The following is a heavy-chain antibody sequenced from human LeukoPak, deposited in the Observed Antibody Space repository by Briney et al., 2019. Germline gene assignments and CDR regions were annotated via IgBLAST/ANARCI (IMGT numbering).Heavy chain of an antibody. D-gene: IGHD6-19*01. CDR2: IYHSGST. Sequence: SETLSLTCAVSGGSISSSNWWSWVRQPPGKGLEWIGEIYHSGSTNYNPSLKSRVTISVDTSKNQFSLKLSSVTAADTAVYYCARLGRYSSGPDYWGQGTLVTVSS. CDR1: GGSISSSNW. CDR3: ARLGRYSSGPDY. J-gene: IGHJ4*02. V-gene: IGHV4-4*02.